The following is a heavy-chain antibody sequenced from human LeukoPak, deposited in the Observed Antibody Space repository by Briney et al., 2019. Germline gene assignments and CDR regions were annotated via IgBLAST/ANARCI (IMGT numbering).Heavy chain of an antibody. CDR3: AKDQQDSSGYYYEDYYYGMDV. D-gene: IGHD3-22*01. Sequence: GRSLRLSCAASGFTFSSYGMHWVRQAPGKGLEWVAVISYDGSNKYYADSVKGRFTISRDNSKNTLYLQMNSLRAEDTAVYYCAKDQQDSSGYYYEDYYYGMDVWGQGTTVTVSS. J-gene: IGHJ6*02. CDR1: GFTFSSYG. CDR2: ISYDGSNK. V-gene: IGHV3-30*18.